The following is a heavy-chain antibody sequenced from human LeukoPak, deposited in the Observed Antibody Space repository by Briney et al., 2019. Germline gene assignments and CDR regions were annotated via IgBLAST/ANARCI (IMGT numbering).Heavy chain of an antibody. D-gene: IGHD2-15*01. CDR1: GGSISSSSYY. CDR2: IYYSGST. J-gene: IGHJ4*02. V-gene: IGHV4-39*07. Sequence: KPSETLSLTCTVSGGSISSSSYYWGWIRQPPGKGLEWIGSIYYSGSTSYNPSLKSRVTMSVDTSENQFSLKLSSVTAADTAVYYCARGGYFDYWGPGTLVTVSS. CDR3: ARGGYFDY.